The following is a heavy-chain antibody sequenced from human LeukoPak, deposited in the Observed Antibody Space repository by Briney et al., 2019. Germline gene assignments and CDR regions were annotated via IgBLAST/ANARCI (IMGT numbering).Heavy chain of an antibody. D-gene: IGHD6-13*01. Sequence: GGSLRLSCAASGFTFSSYGMHWVRQAPGKGLEWVAFIRYDGSNKYYADSVKGRFTISRDNSKNTLYLQMNSLRAEDTAVYYCAKDSLIAAAEGWWFDPWGQGTLVTVSS. CDR1: GFTFSSYG. J-gene: IGHJ5*02. V-gene: IGHV3-30*02. CDR2: IRYDGSNK. CDR3: AKDSLIAAAEGWWFDP.